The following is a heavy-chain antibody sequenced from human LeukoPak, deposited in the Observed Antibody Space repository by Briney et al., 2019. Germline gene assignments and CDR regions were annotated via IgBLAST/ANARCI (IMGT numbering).Heavy chain of an antibody. CDR3: ASSPTEYTFDI. D-gene: IGHD1-1*01. Sequence: SETLSLTCTVSGGSISSGGYYWSWIRQHPGKGLEWIGYIYYSGSTYYNPPLKSRVTISVDTSKNQFSLKLSSVTAADTAVYYCASSPTEYTFDIWGQGTMVTVSS. J-gene: IGHJ3*02. CDR2: IYYSGST. V-gene: IGHV4-31*03. CDR1: GGSISSGGYY.